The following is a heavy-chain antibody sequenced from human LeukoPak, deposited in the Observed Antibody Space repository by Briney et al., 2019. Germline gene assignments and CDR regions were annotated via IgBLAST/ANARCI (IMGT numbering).Heavy chain of an antibody. J-gene: IGHJ4*02. Sequence: SETLSLTCTVSGGSISSYYWSWIRQPPGKGLEWIGYIYYSGSTNYNPSLKSRVTISVDTSKNQFSLKLSSVTAADTAVYYCARYCSGGSCQMETWGQGTLVTVSS. CDR2: IYYSGST. CDR1: GGSISSYY. CDR3: ARYCSGGSCQMET. D-gene: IGHD2-15*01. V-gene: IGHV4-59*01.